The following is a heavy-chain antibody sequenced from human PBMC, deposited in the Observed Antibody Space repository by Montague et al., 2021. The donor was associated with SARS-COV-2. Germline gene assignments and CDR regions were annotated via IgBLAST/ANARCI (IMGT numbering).Heavy chain of an antibody. Sequence: SETLSLTCTVSGGSTASHYWNWIRQSPGKRPEWIGYVYYNGDTKYNPSLQSRVTISIDTSENQLSLRLNSVTAADTAVYFCARSWAFDPWGQGRLVTVSS. J-gene: IGHJ3*01. CDR1: GGSTASHY. D-gene: IGHD6-13*01. V-gene: IGHV4-59*08. CDR2: VYYNGDT. CDR3: ARSWAFDP.